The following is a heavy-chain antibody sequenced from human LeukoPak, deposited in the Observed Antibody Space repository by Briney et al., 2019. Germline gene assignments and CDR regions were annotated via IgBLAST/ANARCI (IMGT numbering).Heavy chain of an antibody. CDR3: ARGLAVAGTGLVHYYMDV. CDR2: IFYSGRT. Sequence: SSETLSLTCTVSGGSISTYYWNWIRQPPGKGLEWIGYIFYSGRTSYNPSLKSRVTMSVDTSKNQFSLKLSSVTAADTAVYYCARGLAVAGTGLVHYYMDVWGKGTTVTISS. D-gene: IGHD6-19*01. CDR1: GGSISTYY. J-gene: IGHJ6*03. V-gene: IGHV4-59*12.